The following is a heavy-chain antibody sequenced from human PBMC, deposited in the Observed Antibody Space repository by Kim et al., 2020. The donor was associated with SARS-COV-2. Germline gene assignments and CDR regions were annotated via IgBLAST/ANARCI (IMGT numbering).Heavy chain of an antibody. CDR3: ASRVAAAGIGGMDV. CDR2: INHSGST. Sequence: SETLSLTCAVYGGSFSGYYWSWIRQPPGKGLEWIGEINHSGSTNYNPSLKSRVTISVDTSKNQFSLKLSSVTAADTAVYYCASRVAAAGIGGMDVWGQGTTVTVSS. D-gene: IGHD6-13*01. V-gene: IGHV4-34*01. J-gene: IGHJ6*02. CDR1: GGSFSGYY.